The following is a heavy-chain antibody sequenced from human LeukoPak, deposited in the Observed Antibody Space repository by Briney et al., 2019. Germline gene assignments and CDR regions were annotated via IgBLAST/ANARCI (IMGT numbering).Heavy chain of an antibody. D-gene: IGHD1-26*01. CDR3: VRPYTTNLYNWFDP. J-gene: IGHJ5*02. CDR2: ISGSGGST. V-gene: IGHV3-23*01. CDR1: GFTFSSYA. Sequence: TGGSLRLSCAASGFTFSSYAMSWVRQAPGKGLEWVSTISGSGGSTYYADSVKGRFTISRDNSKNTLYLQMNSLRVEDTAVYYCVRPYTTNLYNWFDPWGQGTLVTVSS.